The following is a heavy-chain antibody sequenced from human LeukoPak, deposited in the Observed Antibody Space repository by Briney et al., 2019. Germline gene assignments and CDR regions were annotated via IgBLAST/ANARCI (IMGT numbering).Heavy chain of an antibody. Sequence: PGGSLRLSCAASGFTFSSYSMNWVRQAPGKGLEWVSYISSSSSTIHYADSVKGRFTISRDNAKNSLYLQMNSLRAEDTAVYYCARGGSFRSGWYYFDYWGQGTLVTVSS. CDR2: ISSSSSTI. CDR3: ARGGSFRSGWYYFDY. J-gene: IGHJ4*02. D-gene: IGHD6-19*01. V-gene: IGHV3-48*04. CDR1: GFTFSSYS.